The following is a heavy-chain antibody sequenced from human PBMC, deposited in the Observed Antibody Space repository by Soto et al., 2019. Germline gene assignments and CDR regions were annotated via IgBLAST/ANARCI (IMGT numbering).Heavy chain of an antibody. D-gene: IGHD2-15*01. V-gene: IGHV3-74*03. CDR2: INSEGTRT. J-gene: IGHJ4*02. Sequence: EVQMVESGGGLVQPGGSLRLSCAASASTFNGYWMHWVRQAPGKGLVWVALINSEGTRTMHADSVKGRFTISRDNAKSKFYLQMNSLTGEDTAVYYCARVKGGSGGKGDPLDYWGQGTLVTVSS. CDR3: ARVKGGSGGKGDPLDY. CDR1: ASTFNGYW.